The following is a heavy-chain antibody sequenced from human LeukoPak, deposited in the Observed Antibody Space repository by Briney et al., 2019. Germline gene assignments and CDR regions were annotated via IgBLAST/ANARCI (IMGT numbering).Heavy chain of an antibody. CDR3: ARESITIFGVVGFDY. V-gene: IGHV1-46*02. J-gene: IGHJ4*02. CDR1: GYNFKTHA. Sequence: ASVKVSCQTSGYNFKTHAVSWVRQAPGQGLEWMGIINPSGGSTSYAQKFQGRVTMTRDTSTSTVYMELSSLRSEDTAVYYCARESITIFGVVGFDYWGQGTLVTVSS. CDR2: INPSGGST. D-gene: IGHD3-3*01.